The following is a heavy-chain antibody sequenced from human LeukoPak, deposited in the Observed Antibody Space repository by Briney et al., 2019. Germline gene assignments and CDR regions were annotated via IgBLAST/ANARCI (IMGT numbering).Heavy chain of an antibody. CDR2: IYYSGST. D-gene: IGHD3-10*01. CDR3: ARDRGELYDY. Sequence: PSETLSLTCTVSGGSISSYYWSWIRQPPGKGLEWIGYIYYSGSTNYNPSLKSRVTMSLDTSKNQLSLKLSSVTAADTAVYYCARDRGELYDYWGQGTLVTVSS. J-gene: IGHJ4*02. CDR1: GGSISSYY. V-gene: IGHV4-59*12.